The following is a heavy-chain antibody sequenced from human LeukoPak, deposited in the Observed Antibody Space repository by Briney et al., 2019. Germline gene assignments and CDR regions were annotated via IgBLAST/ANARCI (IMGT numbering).Heavy chain of an antibody. J-gene: IGHJ4*02. V-gene: IGHV3-11*01. CDR1: GFTFSDYY. D-gene: IGHD3-3*01. Sequence: GGSLRLSCAASGFTFSDYYMSWIRQAPGKGLEWVSYISSSGSTIYYADSVKGRFTISRDNAKNSLYLQMNSLRAEDTAVYYCARASTVLEWLSNYFDYWGQGTLVTVSS. CDR2: ISSSGSTI. CDR3: ARASTVLEWLSNYFDY.